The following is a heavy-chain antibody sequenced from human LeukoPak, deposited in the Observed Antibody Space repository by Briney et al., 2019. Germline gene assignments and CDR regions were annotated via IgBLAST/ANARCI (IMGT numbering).Heavy chain of an antibody. V-gene: IGHV3-23*01. Sequence: GGSLRLSCAASGFTFSSYAMSWVRQAPGKGLEWVSALSGDGSDTYYADSVKGRFTISRDTSKNTLFLQMNSLRADDTAIYYCTKGGHGDYWGQGTMVTVSS. J-gene: IGHJ4*02. CDR3: TKGGHGDY. D-gene: IGHD2-21*02. CDR2: LSGDGSDT. CDR1: GFTFSSYA.